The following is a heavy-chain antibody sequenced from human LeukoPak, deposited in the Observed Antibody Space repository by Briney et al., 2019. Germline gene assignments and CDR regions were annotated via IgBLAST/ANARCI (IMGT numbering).Heavy chain of an antibody. J-gene: IGHJ5*02. CDR2: IYHSGST. Sequence: SETLSLTCAVSGYSVSSGYYWGWIRQPPGKGLEWIGSIYHSGSTYYNPSLKSRVTISVDTSKNQFSLKLSSVIAADTAVYYCARHGYSSAFDPWGQGTLVTVSS. CDR3: ARHGYSSAFDP. D-gene: IGHD6-19*01. V-gene: IGHV4-38-2*01. CDR1: GYSVSSGYY.